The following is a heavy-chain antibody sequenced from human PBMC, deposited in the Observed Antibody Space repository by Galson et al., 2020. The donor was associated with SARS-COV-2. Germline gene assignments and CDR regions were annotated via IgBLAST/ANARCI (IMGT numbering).Heavy chain of an antibody. D-gene: IGHD3-10*02. Sequence: DSVKVSCKASGYTFTGYFMHWVRQAPGQGLEWMGWINPNRGGTNYAQKYLGRVTMTRDTYISTAYMELSRLRADDTAVYYWASYYVGSKSSSTYYYYRVAVWCQGTTVTVSS. J-gene: IGHJ6*02. CDR3: ASYYVGSKSSSTYYYYRVAV. CDR1: GYTFTGYF. CDR2: INPNRGGT. V-gene: IGHV1-2*02.